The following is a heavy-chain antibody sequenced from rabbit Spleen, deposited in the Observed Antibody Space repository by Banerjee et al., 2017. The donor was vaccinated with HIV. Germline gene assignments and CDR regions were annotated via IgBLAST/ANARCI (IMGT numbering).Heavy chain of an antibody. CDR1: GVSLNDKDV. CDR3: ARDLVAIIGWNFGW. Sequence: QEQLEESGGGLVKPEGSLTLTCKASGVSLNDKDVMCWVRQAPGKGLEWIACINIITGKSVYASWAKGRFTMSRTSSTTWTLQMTSLTAADTATYFCARDLVAIIGWNFGWCGQGTLVTVS. CDR2: INIITGKS. J-gene: IGHJ4*01. D-gene: IGHD1-1*01. V-gene: IGHV1S45*01.